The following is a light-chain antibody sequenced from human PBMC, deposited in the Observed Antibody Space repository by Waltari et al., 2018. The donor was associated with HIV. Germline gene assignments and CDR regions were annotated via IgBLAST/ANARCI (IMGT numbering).Light chain of an antibody. CDR3: QQYYSTPFT. CDR2: WAS. V-gene: IGKV4-1*01. CDR1: QSVLYSTNNKNY. J-gene: IGKJ4*01. Sequence: DIVMTQSPDSLVVSLGERATINRKSSQSVLYSTNNKNYLAWYQQKPGHPPKLLIYWASTRESGVPDRFSGSGSGTDFTLTISSLQAEDVAVYYCQQYYSTPFTFGGGTKVEIK.